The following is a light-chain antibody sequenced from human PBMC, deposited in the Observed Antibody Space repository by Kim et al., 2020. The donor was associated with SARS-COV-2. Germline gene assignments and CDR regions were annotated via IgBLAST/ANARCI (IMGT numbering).Light chain of an antibody. Sequence: QSVLTQPPSVSGAPGQRVTISCTGSSSNIGGGFDIHWYQQLPATAPNLLICDNSHRPSGAPDRSSCNKSGSSALLAISGLQAEDEADYYGQSYDSMLSVVFGGGTQLTVL. J-gene: IGLJ2*01. CDR2: DNS. CDR1: SSNIGGGFD. V-gene: IGLV1-40*01. CDR3: QSYDSMLSVV.